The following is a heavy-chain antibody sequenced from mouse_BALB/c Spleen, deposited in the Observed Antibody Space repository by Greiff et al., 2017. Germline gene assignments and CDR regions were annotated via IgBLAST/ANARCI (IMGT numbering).Heavy chain of an antibody. CDR2: IYPGDGDT. D-gene: IGHD2-14*01. J-gene: IGHJ4*01. Sequence: QVQLQQSGAELARPGASVKLSCKASGYTFTSYWMQWVKQRPGQGLEWIGAIYPGDGDTRYTQKFKGKATLTADKSSSTAYMQLSSLASEDSAVYYCAREDYRYLYAMDYWGQGTSVTVSS. CDR3: AREDYRYLYAMDY. CDR1: GYTFTSYW. V-gene: IGHV1-87*01.